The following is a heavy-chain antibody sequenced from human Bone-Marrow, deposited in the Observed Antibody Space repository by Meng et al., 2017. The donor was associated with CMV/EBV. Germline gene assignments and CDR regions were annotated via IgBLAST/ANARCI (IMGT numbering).Heavy chain of an antibody. V-gene: IGHV4-59*01. D-gene: IGHD6-13*01. CDR2: IYYSGST. Sequence: ESLKISCAVYGGSFSGYYWSWIRQPPGKGLEWIGYIYYSGSTNYNPSLKSRVTISVDTSKNQFSLRLSSVTAADTAVYYCARDRTGYSSSTDAFDIWGQGTMVTVSS. CDR3: ARDRTGYSSSTDAFDI. CDR1: GGSFSGYY. J-gene: IGHJ3*02.